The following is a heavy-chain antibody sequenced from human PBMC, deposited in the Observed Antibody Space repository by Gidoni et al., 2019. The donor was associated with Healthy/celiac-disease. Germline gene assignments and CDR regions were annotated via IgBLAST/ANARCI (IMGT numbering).Heavy chain of an antibody. CDR2: IFSNDEK. D-gene: IGHD6-6*01. CDR1: GFSLSNARMG. Sequence: VTLKESGPVLVKPTETLTLTCTVSGFSLSNARMGVSWIRQPPGKALEWLAHIFSNDEKSYSTSLKSRLTISKDTSKSQVVLTMTNMHPVDTATYYCARIAALSSSYYFDYWGQGTLVTVSS. CDR3: ARIAALSSSYYFDY. J-gene: IGHJ4*02. V-gene: IGHV2-26*01.